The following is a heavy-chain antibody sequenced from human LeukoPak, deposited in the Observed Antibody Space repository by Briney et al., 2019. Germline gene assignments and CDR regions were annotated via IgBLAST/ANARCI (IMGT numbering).Heavy chain of an antibody. CDR3: ARDDFSGSYCD. Sequence: PGGSLRLSFAAPGFTFSDYYIRSIRQAPGKGLEWVSYISSSGSTIYYADSVKGRFTISRDNAKNSLYLQMNSLRADDTATYYCARDDFSGSYCDWGQGTLVTVSS. CDR2: ISSSGSTI. J-gene: IGHJ4*02. CDR1: GFTFSDYY. D-gene: IGHD1-26*01. V-gene: IGHV3-11*04.